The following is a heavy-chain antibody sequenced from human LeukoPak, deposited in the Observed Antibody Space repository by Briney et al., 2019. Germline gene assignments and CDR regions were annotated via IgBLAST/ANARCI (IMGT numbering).Heavy chain of an antibody. V-gene: IGHV4-59*08. CDR2: VYNRGNT. Sequence: KSSETLSLTCSVSGGSITRYYWSWIRQPPGKGLEWIGSVYNRGNTNYNPSLKGRVTISEDTSKNQFSLKLTSVTAADTAVYYCASLYDYVWGSYRYTSQDYWGQGTLVTVSS. CDR3: ASLYDYVWGSYRYTSQDY. D-gene: IGHD3-16*02. J-gene: IGHJ4*02. CDR1: GGSITRYY.